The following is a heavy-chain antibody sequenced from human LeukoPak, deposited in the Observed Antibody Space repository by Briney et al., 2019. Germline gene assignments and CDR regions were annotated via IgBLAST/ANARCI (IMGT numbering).Heavy chain of an antibody. CDR3: ARAGLSSGWSGVNY. CDR2: IWYDGSNK. V-gene: IGHV3-33*01. J-gene: IGHJ4*02. Sequence: GGCLRLSCAASGFTFSSYGMHWVRQAPGKGLEWVAVIWYDGSNKYYADSVKGRFTISRDNSKNTLYLQMNSLRAEDTAVYYRARAGLSSGWSGVNYWGQGTLVTVSS. CDR1: GFTFSSYG. D-gene: IGHD6-19*01.